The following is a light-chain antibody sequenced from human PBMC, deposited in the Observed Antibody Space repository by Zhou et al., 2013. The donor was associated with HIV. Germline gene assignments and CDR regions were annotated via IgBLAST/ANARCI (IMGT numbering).Light chain of an antibody. CDR1: QGISSA. CDR2: DAS. J-gene: IGKJ1*01. V-gene: IGKV1-13*02. CDR3: QQFNSYPTWT. Sequence: AIQLTQSPSSLSASVGDRVTITCWASQGISSALAWYQQKPGKAPKLLIYDASSLESGVPSRFSGSGSGTDFTLTISSLQPEDFATYYCQQFNSYPTWTFGQGT.